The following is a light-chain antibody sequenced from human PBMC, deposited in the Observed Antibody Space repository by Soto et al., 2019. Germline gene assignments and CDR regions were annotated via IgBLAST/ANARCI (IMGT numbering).Light chain of an antibody. V-gene: IGKV1-27*01. J-gene: IGKJ1*01. Sequence: DIQMTQSPSSLSASVGDRVTITCRASQDISKYLAWYQQKPGKVPKLLIYAASTLQSGVPSRFSGSGSGTDFTLTISSLQPEDVAAYYCQKYNSAPWTFSQGTKVEIK. CDR2: AAS. CDR3: QKYNSAPWT. CDR1: QDISKY.